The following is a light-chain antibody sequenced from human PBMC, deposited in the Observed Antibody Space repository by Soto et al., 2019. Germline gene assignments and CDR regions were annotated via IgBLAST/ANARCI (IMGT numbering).Light chain of an antibody. CDR2: DAS. Sequence: EIVLTQSPATLSLSPGERATLSCRASQSVSSYLAWYHQKPGQAPRLLIYDASNRATSIPARFSGSGSGTDFTLTITSLEPEDVAVYYCQQRSNWLYTFGQGTKLEI. CDR3: QQRSNWLYT. V-gene: IGKV3-11*01. CDR1: QSVSSY. J-gene: IGKJ2*01.